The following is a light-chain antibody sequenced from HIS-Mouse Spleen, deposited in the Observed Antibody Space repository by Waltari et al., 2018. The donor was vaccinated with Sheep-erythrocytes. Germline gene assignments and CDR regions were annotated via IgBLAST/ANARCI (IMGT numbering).Light chain of an antibody. V-gene: IGLV2-11*01. Sequence: QSALTQPRPVSASPGQPVPISCTGTSSDLGGYNYVPWYQQHPGKAPKLVIYDVSKRPSGVPDRFSGSKSGNTASLTISRLQAEDEADYYCCSYAGSYTLVFGGGTKLTVL. CDR2: DVS. J-gene: IGLJ2*01. CDR3: CSYAGSYTLV. CDR1: SSDLGGYNY.